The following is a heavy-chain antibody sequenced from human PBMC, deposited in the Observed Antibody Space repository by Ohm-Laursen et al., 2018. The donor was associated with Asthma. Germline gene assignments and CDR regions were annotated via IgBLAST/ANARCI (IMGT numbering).Heavy chain of an antibody. CDR1: GVSFSSGDYS. D-gene: IGHD1/OR15-1a*01. Sequence: TLSLTWAVSGVSFSSGDYSWSWIRQPPGKGLEWIGYVYKSEASYYNPSLKSRVTISIDMSKNQFSLKVNSVTAADTAVYYCAKYEHRNYFNDWGQGTLVTVSS. CDR2: VYKSEAS. V-gene: IGHV4-30-2*01. CDR3: AKYEHRNYFND. J-gene: IGHJ4*02.